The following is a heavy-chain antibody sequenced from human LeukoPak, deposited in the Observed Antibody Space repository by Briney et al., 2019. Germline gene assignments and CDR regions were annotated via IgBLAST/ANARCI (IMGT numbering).Heavy chain of an antibody. V-gene: IGHV4-34*01. Sequence: SETLTLTCAVYGGSFSGYYWTWIRQPPGKGLEWIGEINHSGSTNYNPSLKSRVTISVDTSKNQFFLKLSSVTAANTAVYYCAGAYNYYGSGSYYIDDAFDIWGQGTMVTVSS. CDR1: GGSFSGYY. CDR3: AGAYNYYGSGSYYIDDAFDI. D-gene: IGHD3-10*01. CDR2: INHSGST. J-gene: IGHJ3*02.